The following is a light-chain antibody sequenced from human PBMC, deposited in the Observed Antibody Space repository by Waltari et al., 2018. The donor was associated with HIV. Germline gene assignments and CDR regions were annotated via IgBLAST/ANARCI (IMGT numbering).Light chain of an antibody. Sequence: QSALTQPRPVSGSPGQSVTISCTGTSSDVGGYNYVSWYQQHPGKAPKLMIYDVSKRPSGVPDRFSGSKSGNTASLTISGLQAEDEADYYCCSYAASSQGVFGTGTKVTVL. CDR1: SSDVGGYNY. CDR2: DVS. J-gene: IGLJ1*01. V-gene: IGLV2-11*01. CDR3: CSYAASSQGV.